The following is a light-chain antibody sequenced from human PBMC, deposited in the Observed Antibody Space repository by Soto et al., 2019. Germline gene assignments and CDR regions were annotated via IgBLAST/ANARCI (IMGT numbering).Light chain of an antibody. V-gene: IGLV2-14*01. CDR1: SSDVGAYNY. Sequence: QSVLTQPASVSGSPGQSVAISCTGTSSDVGAYNYVSWYQQHPGKAPKLMLSEVSNRPSGVSDRFSGSKSGNTASLTISGLQAEDEADYYCSSYSSSSTLLLFGGGTQLTVL. J-gene: IGLJ2*01. CDR2: EVS. CDR3: SSYSSSSTLLL.